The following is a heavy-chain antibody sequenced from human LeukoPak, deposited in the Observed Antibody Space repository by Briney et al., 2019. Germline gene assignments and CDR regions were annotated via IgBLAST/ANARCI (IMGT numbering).Heavy chain of an antibody. D-gene: IGHD5-12*01. CDR2: ISGSGSGGST. CDR1: GFTFGSSA. J-gene: IGHJ3*02. V-gene: IGHV3-23*01. CDR3: AKEKGPLRMDDAFDI. Sequence: AGSLALSCAASGFTFGSSAMGWVRPAPGKGLEWVSSISGSGSGGSTYYADSVKGRFTISRDNSKNTLYLQMNSLRAEDTAVYYCAKEKGPLRMDDAFDIWGQGTMVTVSS.